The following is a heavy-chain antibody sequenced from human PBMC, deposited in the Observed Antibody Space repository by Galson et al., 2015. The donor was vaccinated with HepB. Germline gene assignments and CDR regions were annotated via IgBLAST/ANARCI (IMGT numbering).Heavy chain of an antibody. V-gene: IGHV1-46*01. CDR3: ARDYGPAYYYYYMDV. CDR2: ISPSGGST. D-gene: IGHD3-10*01. CDR1: GYTFTSYY. J-gene: IGHJ6*03. Sequence: SVKVSCKASGYTFTSYYMHWVRQAPGQGLEWMGIISPSGGSTSYAQKFQGRVTMTRDTSTSTVYMELSSLRSEDTAVYYCARDYGPAYYYYYMDVWGKGTTVTVSS.